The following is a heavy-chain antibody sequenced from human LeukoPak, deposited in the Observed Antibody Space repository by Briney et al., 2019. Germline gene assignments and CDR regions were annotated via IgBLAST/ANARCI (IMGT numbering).Heavy chain of an antibody. CDR3: ARSYYDSSGYQGNDY. CDR2: INPSSSST. CDR1: GYSFTDYY. J-gene: IGHJ4*02. D-gene: IGHD3-22*01. Sequence: ASVKVSCKASGYSFTDYYMHWVRQAPGQGLEWMGIINPSSSSTSYAQKFQGRVTMTRDTSTSTVYMELSSLRSEDTAVYYCARSYYDSSGYQGNDYWGQGTLVTVPS. V-gene: IGHV1-46*01.